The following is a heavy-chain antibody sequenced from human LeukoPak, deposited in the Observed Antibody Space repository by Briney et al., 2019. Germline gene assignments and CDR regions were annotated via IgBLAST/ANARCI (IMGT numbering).Heavy chain of an antibody. D-gene: IGHD3-22*01. CDR2: CNWNGGST. V-gene: IGHV3-20*04. J-gene: IGHJ3*02. CDR3: ARIATYYYDSSGYYSAFDI. CDR1: GXTFDNYS. Sequence: GESLRLSCAASGXTFDNYSVSCVRQTQGKGLDLVCGCNWNGGSTVYADSVKGVFTISRHNAKSSRYLQMNSLRAEDTALYYCARIATYYYDSSGYYSAFDIWGQETIVTVSS.